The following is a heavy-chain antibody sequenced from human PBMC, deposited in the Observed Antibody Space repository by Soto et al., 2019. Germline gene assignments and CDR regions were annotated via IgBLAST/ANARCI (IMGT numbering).Heavy chain of an antibody. D-gene: IGHD6-19*01. CDR3: ARDKESSGWPDAFDI. Sequence: GGSLRLSCAASGFTFSSYGMHWVRQAPGKGLEWVAVIWYDGSNKYYADSVKGRFTISRDNSKNTLYLQMNSLRAEDTAVYYCARDKESSGWPDAFDIWGQGTMVTVSS. CDR1: GFTFSSYG. V-gene: IGHV3-33*01. CDR2: IWYDGSNK. J-gene: IGHJ3*02.